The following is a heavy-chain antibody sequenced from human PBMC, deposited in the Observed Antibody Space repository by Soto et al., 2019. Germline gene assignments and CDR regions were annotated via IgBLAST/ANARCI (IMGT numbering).Heavy chain of an antibody. CDR1: GGSISSYY. CDR2: IYYSGST. J-gene: IGHJ5*02. V-gene: IGHV4-59*01. CDR3: ARGGDSSGYYYRRWFDP. D-gene: IGHD3-22*01. Sequence: QVQLQESGPGLVKPSETLSLTCTVSGGSISSYYWSWIRQPPGKGLEWIGYIYYSGSTNYNPSLKSRVTISVDTSKNQFSLKLSSVTAADTAVYYCARGGDSSGYYYRRWFDPWGQGTLVTVSS.